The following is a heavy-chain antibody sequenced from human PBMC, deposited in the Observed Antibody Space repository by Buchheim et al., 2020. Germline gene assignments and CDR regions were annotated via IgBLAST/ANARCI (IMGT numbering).Heavy chain of an antibody. V-gene: IGHV1-69*02. Sequence: QVQLVQSGAEVKKPGSSVKVSCKASGGTFSSYTISWVRQAPGQGLEWMGRIIPILGIANSAQKFQGRVTITADKSTSTAYMELSSLRSEDTAVYYCARGALGELLYWYFDLWGRGTL. D-gene: IGHD1-26*01. CDR2: IIPILGIA. J-gene: IGHJ2*01. CDR3: ARGALGELLYWYFDL. CDR1: GGTFSSYT.